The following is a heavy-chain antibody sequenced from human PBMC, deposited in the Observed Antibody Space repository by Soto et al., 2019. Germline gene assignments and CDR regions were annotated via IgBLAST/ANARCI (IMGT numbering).Heavy chain of an antibody. Sequence: GGSLRLSCVASGFPFTDHGMHWVRQAPGKGLEWVAVIWYDGSNKYYADSVKGRFTISRDNSKNTLYLQMNSLRPEDTAVYYCARGFETAAWFDPWGQGTPVTVSS. CDR1: GFPFTDHG. D-gene: IGHD3-10*01. CDR3: ARGFETAAWFDP. J-gene: IGHJ5*02. V-gene: IGHV3-33*01. CDR2: IWYDGSNK.